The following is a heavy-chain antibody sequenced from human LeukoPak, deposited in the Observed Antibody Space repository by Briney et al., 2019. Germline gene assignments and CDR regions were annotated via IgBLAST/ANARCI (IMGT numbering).Heavy chain of an antibody. V-gene: IGHV3-23*01. CDR2: ISGSGGST. Sequence: GGSLRLSCAASGYTFSRCAMSWVRQAPGKGLEWVSTISGSGGSTYYADSVKGRFIVSRDNSKNTLYLQMNSLRAEDTAVYYCAASPYSSVWKEYYQRWGQGTLVTVSS. D-gene: IGHD6-19*01. J-gene: IGHJ1*01. CDR3: AASPYSSVWKEYYQR. CDR1: GYTFSRCA.